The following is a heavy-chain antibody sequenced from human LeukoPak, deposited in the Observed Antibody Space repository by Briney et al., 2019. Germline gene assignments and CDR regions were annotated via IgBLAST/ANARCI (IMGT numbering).Heavy chain of an antibody. V-gene: IGHV4-34*01. CDR2: INHSGST. J-gene: IGHJ4*02. CDR3: ARALLWFGESNPDY. D-gene: IGHD3-10*01. CDR1: GGSFSGYY. Sequence: SETLSLTCAVYGGSFSGYYWSWIRQPPGKGLEWIGEINHSGSTNYNPSLKSRVTISVDTSKNQFSLKLSSVTAADTAVYYCARALLWFGESNPDYWGLGTLVTVSS.